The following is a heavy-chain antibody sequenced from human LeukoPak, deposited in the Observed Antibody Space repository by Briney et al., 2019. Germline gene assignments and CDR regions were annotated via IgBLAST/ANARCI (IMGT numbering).Heavy chain of an antibody. J-gene: IGHJ4*02. CDR3: GALVIGRPFDY. V-gene: IGHV3-7*03. Sequence: GGVLSPSSVSSGITFSAYWNRWGRQAPGEGVEDMAIIKQDGSENYDEKSVEGRFTISRDNAKDSFVLQRNNMRAEDTVVYCVGALVIGRPFDYWGQGTLVIVSS. CDR2: IKQDGSEN. D-gene: IGHD3-16*01. CDR1: GITFSAYW.